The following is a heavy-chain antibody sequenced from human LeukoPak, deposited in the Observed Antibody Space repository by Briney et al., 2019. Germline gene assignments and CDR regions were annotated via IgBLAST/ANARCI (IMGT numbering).Heavy chain of an antibody. D-gene: IGHD3-22*01. V-gene: IGHV4-59*12. Sequence: SETLSLTCTVSGGSISSYYWNWIRQPPGKGLEWIGYIYYSGSTNYNPSLKSRVTMSVDTSKNQFSLKLSSVTAADTAVYYCARDRARYYYDSSGSFFDIWGQGTMVTVSS. J-gene: IGHJ3*02. CDR3: ARDRARYYYDSSGSFFDI. CDR1: GGSISSYY. CDR2: IYYSGST.